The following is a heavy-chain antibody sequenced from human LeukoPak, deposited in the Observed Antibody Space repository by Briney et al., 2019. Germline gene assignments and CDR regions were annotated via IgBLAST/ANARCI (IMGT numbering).Heavy chain of an antibody. CDR1: GFTFNNYA. CDR3: ASPVGATTVRAFDI. J-gene: IGHJ3*02. D-gene: IGHD1-26*01. V-gene: IGHV3-72*01. CDR2: TRNEANIYTT. Sequence: PGGSLRLSCAASGFTFNNYAMDWVRQAPGKGLEWVGRTRNEANIYTTKYAASVKGRFTISRDDSKNSLYLQMNSLKTGDTAVYYCASPVGATTVRAFDIWGQGTMVTVSS.